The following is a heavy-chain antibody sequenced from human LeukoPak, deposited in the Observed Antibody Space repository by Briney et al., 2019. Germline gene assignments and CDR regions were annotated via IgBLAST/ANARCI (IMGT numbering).Heavy chain of an antibody. D-gene: IGHD3-22*01. CDR3: ARRDYYDSSGPGLDNWFDP. V-gene: IGHV4-30-4*08. CDR1: GGSISSGDYY. J-gene: IGHJ5*02. CDR2: IYYSGST. Sequence: PSETLSLTCTVSGGSISSGDYYWSWIRQPPGKGLEWIGYIYYSGSTYYNPSLKSRVTISVDTSKNQFSLKLSSVTAADTAVYYCARRDYYDSSGPGLDNWFDPWGQGTLVTVSS.